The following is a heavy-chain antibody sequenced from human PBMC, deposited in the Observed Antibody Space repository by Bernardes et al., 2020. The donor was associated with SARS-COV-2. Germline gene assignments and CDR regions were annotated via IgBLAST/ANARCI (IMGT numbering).Heavy chain of an antibody. V-gene: IGHV4-4*07. CDR3: AREGGTSGRGMDV. J-gene: IGHJ6*02. Sequence: SEPLSLTCIVSGGSISTYYWSWIRQPAGKGLEWIGRMSASGSSNHNPSLRSRITMSVDTPQNQISLELSSVTAADTAVYYCAREGGTSGRGMDVWGQGTTVTVSS. D-gene: IGHD3-10*01. CDR2: MSASGSS. CDR1: GGSISTYY.